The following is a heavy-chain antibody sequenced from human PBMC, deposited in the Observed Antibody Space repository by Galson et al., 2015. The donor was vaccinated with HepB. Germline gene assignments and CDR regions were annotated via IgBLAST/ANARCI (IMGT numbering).Heavy chain of an antibody. V-gene: IGHV3-30*18. J-gene: IGHJ4*02. CDR1: GFIFSNYG. D-gene: IGHD6-19*01. CDR2: ISYDGSNK. Sequence: SLRLPCAASGFIFSNYGMHWVRQAPGKGLEWVAVISYDGSNKYYADSVKGRFTISRDNSKNTLYLQMNSLRAEDTALYYCAKDPYLYSALAGTMAGFDYWGQGTLVTVSS. CDR3: AKDPYLYSALAGTMAGFDY.